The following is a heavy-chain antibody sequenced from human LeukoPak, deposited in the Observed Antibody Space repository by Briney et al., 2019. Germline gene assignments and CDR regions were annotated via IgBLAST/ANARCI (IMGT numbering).Heavy chain of an antibody. Sequence: QAGGSLRLSCAASGFTFSSYAMSWVRQAPGKGLEWVSAISGSGGSTYYADSVKGRFTISRDNSKNTLYLQMNSLRAEDTAVYYCAKVSGGDCSYCFDYWGQGTLVTVSS. CDR3: AKVSGGDCSYCFDY. CDR1: GFTFSSYA. D-gene: IGHD2-21*02. J-gene: IGHJ4*02. V-gene: IGHV3-23*01. CDR2: ISGSGGST.